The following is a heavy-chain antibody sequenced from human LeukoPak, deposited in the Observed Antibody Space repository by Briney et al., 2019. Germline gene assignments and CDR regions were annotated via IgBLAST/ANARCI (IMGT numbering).Heavy chain of an antibody. CDR3: AREGSSSGSYYFDY. V-gene: IGHV1-69*04. Sequence: SVKVSCKASGYTFTNYGISWVRQAPGKGLEWMGRIIPILGIANYAQKFQGRVTITADKSTSTAYMELSSLRSEDTAVYYCAREGSSSGSYYFDYWGQGTLVTVSS. CDR1: GYTFTNYG. CDR2: IIPILGIA. D-gene: IGHD1-26*01. J-gene: IGHJ4*02.